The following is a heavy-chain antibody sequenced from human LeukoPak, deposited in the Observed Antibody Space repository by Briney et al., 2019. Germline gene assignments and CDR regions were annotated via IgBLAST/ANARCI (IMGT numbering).Heavy chain of an antibody. J-gene: IGHJ4*02. CDR1: GGTFSSYA. V-gene: IGHV1-69*05. Sequence: SVTVSCMASGGTFSSYAISWVRPAPGQGLEWMGGIIPIFGTANYAQKFQGRVTITTDESTSTAYMELSSLRSEDTAVYYCARDRDGYRGGYCFDYWGQGTLVTVSS. D-gene: IGHD5-24*01. CDR3: ARDRDGYRGGYCFDY. CDR2: IIPIFGTA.